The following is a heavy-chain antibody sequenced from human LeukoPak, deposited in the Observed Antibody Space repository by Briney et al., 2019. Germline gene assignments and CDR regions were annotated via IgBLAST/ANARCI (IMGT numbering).Heavy chain of an antibody. V-gene: IGHV1-2*06. Sequence: ASVKVSCKASGYSFSDYSMHWVRQAPGQGLEWMGRINPNSGGTNYAQKFQGRVTMTRDTSISTAYMELSRLRSDDTAVYYCATVRYNWNDGYWGQGTLVTVSS. D-gene: IGHD1-1*01. CDR3: ATVRYNWNDGY. CDR2: INPNSGGT. CDR1: GYSFSDYS. J-gene: IGHJ4*02.